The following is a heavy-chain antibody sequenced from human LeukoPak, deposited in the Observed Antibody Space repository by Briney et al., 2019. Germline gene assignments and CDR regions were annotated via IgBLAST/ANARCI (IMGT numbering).Heavy chain of an antibody. D-gene: IGHD1-26*01. CDR3: ARFIVGAIDYRDY. CDR1: GFTFSSYG. V-gene: IGHV3-33*01. CDR2: IWYDGSNK. J-gene: IGHJ4*02. Sequence: GGSLRLSCAASGFTFSSYGMHWVRQAPGKGLEWVAVIWYDGSNKYYADSVKGRFTISRDNSKNTLYLQMNSLRAEDTAVYYCARFIVGAIDYRDYWGQGTLVTVSS.